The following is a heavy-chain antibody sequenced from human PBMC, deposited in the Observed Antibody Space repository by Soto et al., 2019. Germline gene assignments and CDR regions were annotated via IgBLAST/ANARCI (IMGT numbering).Heavy chain of an antibody. V-gene: IGHV5-10-1*01. CDR3: ARSRAASGVVAFDP. J-gene: IGHJ5*02. CDR2: IDPSDSHT. Sequence: RGESLKISCKGSGYIFTNYWIAWVRHMPGKGLEWMGRIDPSDSHTNYNPSFQGHVTISVDKSISTAYLQWSSLRPSDTAMYYCARSRAASGVVAFDPWGQGTQVTV. D-gene: IGHD6-13*01. CDR1: GYIFTNYW.